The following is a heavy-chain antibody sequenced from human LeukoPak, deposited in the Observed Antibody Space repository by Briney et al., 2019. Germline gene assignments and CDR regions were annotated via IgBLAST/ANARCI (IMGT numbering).Heavy chain of an antibody. D-gene: IGHD6-13*01. Sequence: GGSLKLSCAASGFTFSGSAMHWVRQAPGKGLEWVAVISYDGSNKYYADSVKGRFTISRDNSKNTLYLQMNSLRAEDTAVYYCALSSSWYGGFFDYWGQGTLVTVSS. V-gene: IGHV3-30*04. CDR3: ALSSSWYGGFFDY. J-gene: IGHJ4*02. CDR1: GFTFSGSA. CDR2: ISYDGSNK.